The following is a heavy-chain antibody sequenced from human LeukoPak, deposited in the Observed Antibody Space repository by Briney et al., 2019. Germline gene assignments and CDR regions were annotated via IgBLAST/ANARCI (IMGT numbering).Heavy chain of an antibody. J-gene: IGHJ4*02. CDR1: GGSISSSNW. CDR2: IYHTGSN. Sequence: KPSGTLSLTCAVSGGSISSSNWWNWIRHPPGKTLEWIGYIYHTGSNNYKYSLKSRVTISLDTSKNRFSLRLTSMTAADTAIYYCARNGGNSDYDYWGQGTLVTVSA. CDR3: ARNGGNSDYDY. D-gene: IGHD4-23*01. V-gene: IGHV4-4*02.